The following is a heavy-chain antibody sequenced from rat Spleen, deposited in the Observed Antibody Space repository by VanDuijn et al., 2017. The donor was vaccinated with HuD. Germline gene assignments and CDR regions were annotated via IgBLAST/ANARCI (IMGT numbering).Heavy chain of an antibody. CDR2: ISPSGGST. Sequence: EVQLMESGRGLVQPGRSLKLSCAASGFTFSYYDMAWVRQAPTKGLEWVASISPSGGSTSYRDSVKGRFTVYRNNAKSTLYLQMGSLRSEDTASYCCASPNLDNFFYFDFWGQGTMGTVSS. D-gene: IGHD1-10*01. V-gene: IGHV5-25*01. CDR1: GFTFSYYD. J-gene: IGHJ1*01. CDR3: ASPNLDNFFYFDF.